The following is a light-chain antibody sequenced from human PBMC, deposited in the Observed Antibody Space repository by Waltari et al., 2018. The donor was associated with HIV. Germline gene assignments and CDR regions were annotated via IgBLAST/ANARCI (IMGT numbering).Light chain of an antibody. Sequence: QSALTQSPSASGTPGQRVTTLCSGSSSNLGSNTANGYPQPPRTAPNLLIYSNNPRPSGVPDRFSGSKSGTSASMAISGLQSEEEADYYCAAWDDSLNGFVFGGGTKLTVL. J-gene: IGLJ2*01. CDR2: SNN. CDR1: SSNLGSNT. V-gene: IGLV1-44*01. CDR3: AAWDDSLNGFV.